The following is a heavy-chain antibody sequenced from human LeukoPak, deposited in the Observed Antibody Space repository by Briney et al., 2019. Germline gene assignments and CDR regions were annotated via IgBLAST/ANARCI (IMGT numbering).Heavy chain of an antibody. V-gene: IGHV1-46*01. CDR3: ARGPYYYDSSGYYPTSALDY. D-gene: IGHD3-22*01. J-gene: IGHJ4*02. Sequence: ASVKVSCKASGFTFTSYSMHWVRQAPGQGLEWMGLINPSSDSTNYAQKFQGRVTMTRDTSTSTVYIELSSLRSEDTAVYYCARGPYYYDSSGYYPTSALDYWGQGTLVTVSS. CDR1: GFTFTSYS. CDR2: INPSSDST.